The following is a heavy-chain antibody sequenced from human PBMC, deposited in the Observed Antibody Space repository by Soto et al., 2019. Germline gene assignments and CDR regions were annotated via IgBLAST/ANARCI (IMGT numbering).Heavy chain of an antibody. J-gene: IGHJ3*02. CDR3: ARSSGVIAAAGIDAFDI. CDR2: IYYRGST. CDR1: GGSISSSRYY. D-gene: IGHD6-13*01. Sequence: QLLESGPGLVKTSETLSLTCTVSGGSISSSRYYWGWIRQPPGKGLEWIASIYYRGSTYYNPSLKSRVTISVDTSKNQFSLKLSCVTAADTAVYYCARSSGVIAAAGIDAFDIWGQGTMVTVSS. V-gene: IGHV4-39*01.